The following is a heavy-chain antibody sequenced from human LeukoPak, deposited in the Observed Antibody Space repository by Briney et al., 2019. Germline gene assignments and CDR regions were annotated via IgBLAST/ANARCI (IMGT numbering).Heavy chain of an antibody. D-gene: IGHD6-13*01. CDR2: INPSGGGS. CDR1: GYTFTGHY. V-gene: IGHV1-46*01. Sequence: GASVKVSCKASGYTFTGHYMHWVRQPPGQGLEWMGIINPSGGGSSYAQKFQGRVTMTRDTSTSTVYMELSSLRSEDTAVYYCAREAAAGTTSFDYWGQGTLVSVSS. J-gene: IGHJ4*02. CDR3: AREAAAGTTSFDY.